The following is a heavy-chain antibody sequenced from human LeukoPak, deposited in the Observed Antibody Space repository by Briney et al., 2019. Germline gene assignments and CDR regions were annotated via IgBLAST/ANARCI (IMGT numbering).Heavy chain of an antibody. CDR1: GEPFNGYY. CDR3: ARGRVPLFRRCSSTSCPYYYYGMDV. D-gene: IGHD2-2*01. CDR2: INHSGST. J-gene: IGHJ6*02. Sequence: SETLSLTCAVCGEPFNGYYWNWIRQSPGKGLEWIGEINHSGSTNYNPSLKSRVTISVDTSKNQFSLRLSSVTAADTAVYYCARGRVPLFRRCSSTSCPYYYYGMDVWGQGTTVTVSS. V-gene: IGHV4-34*01.